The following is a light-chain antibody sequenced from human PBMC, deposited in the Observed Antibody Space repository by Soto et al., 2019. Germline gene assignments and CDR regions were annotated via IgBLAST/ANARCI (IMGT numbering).Light chain of an antibody. CDR2: GAS. CDR3: KKYGRARLT. Sequence: IVLTQSPGTLSLSPGERATLSCRASQSVTSYLAWYQQKPGQAPRLLIYGASFRATDVPDRFTAGGSGTDYTLPSSRLEPEDYAVYDCKKYGRARLTFGVGTKVEIK. V-gene: IGKV3-20*01. J-gene: IGKJ4*01. CDR1: QSVTSY.